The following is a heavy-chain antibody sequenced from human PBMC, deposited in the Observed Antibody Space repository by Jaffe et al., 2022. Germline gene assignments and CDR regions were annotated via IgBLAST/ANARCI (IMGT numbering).Heavy chain of an antibody. V-gene: IGHV4-61*01. CDR2: IYYSGST. CDR1: GGSVSSGSYY. J-gene: IGHJ3*02. Sequence: QVQLQESGPGLVKPSETLSLTCTVSGGSVSSGSYYWSWIRQPPGKGLEWIGYIYYSGSTNYNPSLKSRVTISVDTSKNQFSLKLSSVTAADTAVYYCARDKRDFDFWSGWGAFDIWGQGTMVTVSS. D-gene: IGHD3-3*01. CDR3: ARDKRDFDFWSGWGAFDI.